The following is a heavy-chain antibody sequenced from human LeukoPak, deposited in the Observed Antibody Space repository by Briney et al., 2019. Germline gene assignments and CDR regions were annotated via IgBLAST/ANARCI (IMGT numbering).Heavy chain of an antibody. Sequence: SETLSLTCTVSGGSISSYYWSWIRQPPGKGLEWIGYIYYSGSTNYNPSLKSRVTISVDTSKNQCSLKLSSVTAADTAVYYCARDIPVGSSWYFDYWGQGTLVTVSS. J-gene: IGHJ4*02. V-gene: IGHV4-59*01. CDR1: GGSISSYY. CDR2: IYYSGST. D-gene: IGHD6-13*01. CDR3: ARDIPVGSSWYFDY.